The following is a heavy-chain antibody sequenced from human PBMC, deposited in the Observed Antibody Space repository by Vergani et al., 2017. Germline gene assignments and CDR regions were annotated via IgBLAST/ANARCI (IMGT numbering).Heavy chain of an antibody. CDR3: AGENRGYYDSSGHWYFDL. V-gene: IGHV1-69*01. J-gene: IGHJ2*01. D-gene: IGHD3-22*01. CDR2: IIPIFGTA. CDR1: GGTFSSYA. Sequence: QVQLVQSGAEVKKPGSSVKVSCKASGGTFSSYAISWVRQAPGQGLEWMGGIIPIFGTANYAQKFQGRVTITADESTSTAYMELSSLRSEDTAVYYCAGENRGYYDSSGHWYFDLWGRGTLVTVSS.